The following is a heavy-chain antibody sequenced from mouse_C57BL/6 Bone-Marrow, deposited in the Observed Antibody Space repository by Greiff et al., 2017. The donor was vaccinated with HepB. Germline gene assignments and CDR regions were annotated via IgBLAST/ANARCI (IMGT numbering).Heavy chain of an antibody. CDR3: ARSDGNYPGFAY. V-gene: IGHV1-52*01. Sequence: QVQLQQPGAELVRPGSSVKLSCKASGYTFTSYWMHWVKQRPIQGLEWIGNIDPSDSETHYNQKFKDKATLTVDKSSSTAYMQLSSLTSEDSAVYYCARSDGNYPGFAYWGQGTLVTVSA. CDR2: IDPSDSET. D-gene: IGHD2-1*01. J-gene: IGHJ3*01. CDR1: GYTFTSYW.